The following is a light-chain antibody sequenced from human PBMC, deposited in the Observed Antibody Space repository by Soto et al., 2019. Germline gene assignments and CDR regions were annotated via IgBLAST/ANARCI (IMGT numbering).Light chain of an antibody. CDR2: GAS. V-gene: IGKV3D-15*01. Sequence: EIVITQSPDTLSVSPGETVTLSCRASQSVSSYLAWYQQKPGQAPRLLIYGASTNAAGIPARFSGGGSGTEFTLTSSGLQAEDFAIYYCQEYNNWRPRLTCGGGTKVEIK. CDR3: QEYNNWRPRLT. CDR1: QSVSSY. J-gene: IGKJ4*01.